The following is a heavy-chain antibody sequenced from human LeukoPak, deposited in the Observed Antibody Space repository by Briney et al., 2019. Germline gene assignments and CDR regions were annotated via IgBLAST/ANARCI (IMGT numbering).Heavy chain of an antibody. CDR3: AKSMGVVVVKEGSPGSPRSHYYYMDV. V-gene: IGHV3-23*01. Sequence: GGSLRLSCAASGFTFSSYAMSWVRQAPGKGLEWVSAISGSGGATYYADSVKGRFTISRDNSKNTLYLQMNSLRAEDTAVYYCAKSMGVVVVKEGSPGSPRSHYYYMDVWGKGTTVTVSS. J-gene: IGHJ6*03. CDR2: ISGSGGAT. D-gene: IGHD2-2*01. CDR1: GFTFSSYA.